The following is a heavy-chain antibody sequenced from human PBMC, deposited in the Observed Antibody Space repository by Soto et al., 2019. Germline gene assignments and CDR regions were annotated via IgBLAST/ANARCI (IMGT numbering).Heavy chain of an antibody. J-gene: IGHJ4*02. CDR2: TYYRFKWYN. CDR1: GDTVSSNSAA. D-gene: IGHD5-12*01. Sequence: QTLSLTCAISGDTVSSNSAAWNWIRQSPSRGLEWLGRTYYRFKWYNDYAVSVKSRITINADTSKNQFSLQMNSVTPEDRAVYYCVRERWLQSVPANFDYWGQGTLVTVSS. CDR3: VRERWLQSVPANFDY. V-gene: IGHV6-1*01.